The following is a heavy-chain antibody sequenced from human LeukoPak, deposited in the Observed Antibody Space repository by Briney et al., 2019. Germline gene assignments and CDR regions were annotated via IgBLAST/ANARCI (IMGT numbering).Heavy chain of an antibody. CDR3: ARSVYGDYVPFDY. D-gene: IGHD4-17*01. V-gene: IGHV3-23*01. CDR1: GFTFSSYG. CDR2: ISGSGGST. J-gene: IGHJ4*02. Sequence: GGTLRLSCAASGFTFSSYGMSWVRQAPGKGLEWVSAISGSGGSTYYADSVKGRFTISRDNSKNTLYLQMDSLRAEDTAVYYCARSVYGDYVPFDYWGQGTLVTVSS.